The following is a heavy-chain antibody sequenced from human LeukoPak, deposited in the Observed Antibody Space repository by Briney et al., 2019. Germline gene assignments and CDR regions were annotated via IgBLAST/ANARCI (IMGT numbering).Heavy chain of an antibody. CDR3: ASEHSRIVVGIANTALDY. Sequence: SVSVSYKASVCTFSSYAIIWVGQAPGQGLEWMGRIIPILGIASYAQKFHGRVTITADKSTSTAYMELSHLRSEDTAVYYCASEHSRIVVGIANTALDYWGQGTLVTVSS. J-gene: IGHJ4*02. D-gene: IGHD2-21*01. V-gene: IGHV1-69*04. CDR2: IIPILGIA. CDR1: VCTFSSYA.